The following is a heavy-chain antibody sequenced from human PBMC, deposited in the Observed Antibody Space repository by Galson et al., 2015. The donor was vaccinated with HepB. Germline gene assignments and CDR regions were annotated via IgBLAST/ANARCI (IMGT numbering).Heavy chain of an antibody. CDR2: ISAYNGNT. CDR1: GYTFTSYG. CDR3: ASHLQGYCSGGSCWSYYYYGMDV. J-gene: IGHJ6*02. Sequence: SVKVSCKASGYTFTSYGISWVRQAPGQGLEWMGWISAYNGNTNYAQKLQGRVTMTTVTSTSTAYMELRSLRSDDTAVYYCASHLQGYCSGGSCWSYYYYGMDVWGQGTTVTVSS. V-gene: IGHV1-18*04. D-gene: IGHD2-15*01.